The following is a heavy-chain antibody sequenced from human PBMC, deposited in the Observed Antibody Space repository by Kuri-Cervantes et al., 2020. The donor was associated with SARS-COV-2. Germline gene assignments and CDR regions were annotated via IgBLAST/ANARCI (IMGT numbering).Heavy chain of an antibody. CDR1: GFTFSSYG. CDR2: ISSSSSTI. CDR3: AREGEEYFDL. Sequence: GESLKISCAASGFTFSSYGMHWVRQAPGKGLEWVSYISSSSSTIYYADSVKGRFTISRDNAKNSLYLQMNSLRAEDTAVYYCAREGEEYFDLWGRGTLVTVSS. V-gene: IGHV3-48*01. D-gene: IGHD3-10*01. J-gene: IGHJ2*01.